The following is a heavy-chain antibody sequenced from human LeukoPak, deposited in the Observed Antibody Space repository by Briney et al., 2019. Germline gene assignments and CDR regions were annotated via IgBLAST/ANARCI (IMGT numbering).Heavy chain of an antibody. Sequence: GGSLRLSCAASGFTFSSYWMSWVCQAPGKGLEWVANIKQDGSEKYYVDSVKGRFTISRGNAKNSLYLQMNSLRAEDTAVYYCAREKAARPPPDYWGQGTLVTVSS. J-gene: IGHJ4*02. D-gene: IGHD6-6*01. CDR1: GFTFSSYW. V-gene: IGHV3-7*01. CDR2: IKQDGSEK. CDR3: AREKAARPPPDY.